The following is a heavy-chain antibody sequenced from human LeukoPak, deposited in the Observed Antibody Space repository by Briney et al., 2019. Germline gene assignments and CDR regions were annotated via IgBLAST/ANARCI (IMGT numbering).Heavy chain of an antibody. CDR2: IGPGPSRT. J-gene: IGHJ3*02. CDR1: GFAFTAYG. Sequence: GGSLRLSCAASGFAFTAYGMNWVRQAPGKGLEWLSYIGPGPSRTYYADSVKGRFTISRDNAKNSLYLQLNSLRAEDTAVYYCARDQTYYGSGSDAFDIWGQGTMVTVSS. D-gene: IGHD3-10*01. V-gene: IGHV3-21*04. CDR3: ARDQTYYGSGSDAFDI.